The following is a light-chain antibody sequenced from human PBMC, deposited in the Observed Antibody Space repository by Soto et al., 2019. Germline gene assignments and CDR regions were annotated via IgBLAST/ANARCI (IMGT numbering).Light chain of an antibody. V-gene: IGKV1-5*03. Sequence: DIQMTQSPSTLSASVGDRVSITCRASQNIYGWLAWYQQKPGKVPKLLIYKASNLESGVPSRFSGSGSGTEFTLTISSLQPDDFATYSCQQYITYPLTFGGGTKVEIK. CDR1: QNIYGW. J-gene: IGKJ4*01. CDR3: QQYITYPLT. CDR2: KAS.